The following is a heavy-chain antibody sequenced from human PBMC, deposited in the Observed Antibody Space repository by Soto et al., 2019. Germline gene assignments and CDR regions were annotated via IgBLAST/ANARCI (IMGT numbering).Heavy chain of an antibody. Sequence: SETLSLTCTVSGSSISGDYWGWIRQHPGKGLEWIATIYYSGSTYYNPSLKSRVTIYVDTSKYQFSLKLSSVTAADTAVYYCARGEAVPAAMRMSIAARRADYYYYMDVWGKGTTVTVSS. V-gene: IGHV4-39*01. J-gene: IGHJ6*03. CDR2: IYYSGST. CDR3: ARGEAVPAAMRMSIAARRADYYYYMDV. CDR1: GSSISGDY. D-gene: IGHD2-2*01.